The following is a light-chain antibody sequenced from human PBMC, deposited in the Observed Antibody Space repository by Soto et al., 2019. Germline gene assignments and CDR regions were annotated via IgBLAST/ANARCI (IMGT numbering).Light chain of an antibody. CDR1: QSISNTY. J-gene: IGKJ1*01. Sequence: EIVLTQSPGTLSLSPGERATLSCRASQSISNTYLAWNQQKPGEAPRLLIYGTSNRATGIPDRFSGSGSGTDFTLTISKLEPEDFAVYYCQHFGSSMITFGQGTKV. CDR3: QHFGSSMIT. V-gene: IGKV3-20*01. CDR2: GTS.